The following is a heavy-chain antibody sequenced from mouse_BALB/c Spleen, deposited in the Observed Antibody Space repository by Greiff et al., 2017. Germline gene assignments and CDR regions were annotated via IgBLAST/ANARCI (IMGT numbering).Heavy chain of an antibody. D-gene: IGHD1-1*01. CDR3: ARSTTVGYFDV. V-gene: IGHV1-67*01. CDR1: GYTFTDYA. J-gene: IGHJ1*01. Sequence: QVHVKQSGPELVRPGVSVKISCKGSGYTFTDYAMHWVKQSHAKSLEWIGVISTYYGNTNYNQKFKGKATMTVDKSSSTAYMELARLTSEDSAIYYCARSTTVGYFDVWGAGTTVTVSS. CDR2: ISTYYGNT.